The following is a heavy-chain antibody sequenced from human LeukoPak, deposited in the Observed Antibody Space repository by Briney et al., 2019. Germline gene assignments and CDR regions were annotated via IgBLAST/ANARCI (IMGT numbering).Heavy chain of an antibody. CDR3: ARALVGAYDAFDI. CDR1: DYSIRSGFY. V-gene: IGHV4-38-2*02. Sequence: SETLSLTCTVSDYSIRSGFYWGWIRQPPGKGLEWIGTIYHSGDTYYNPSLKSRVTISVDTSKNQFSLKLSSVTAADTAVYYCARALVGAYDAFDIWGQGTMVTVSS. D-gene: IGHD1-26*01. J-gene: IGHJ3*02. CDR2: IYHSGDT.